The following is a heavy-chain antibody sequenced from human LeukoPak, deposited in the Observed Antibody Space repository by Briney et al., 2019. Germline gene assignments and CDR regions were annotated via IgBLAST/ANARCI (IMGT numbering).Heavy chain of an antibody. V-gene: IGHV1-69*04. Sequence: GSSVKVSCKASGGTFSSYAISWVRQAPGQGLEWMGRIIPILGIANYAQKLQGRVTMTTDTSTSTAYMELRSLRSDDTAVYYCARGGPFGALDAFDIWGQGTMVTVSS. J-gene: IGHJ3*02. D-gene: IGHD1-26*01. CDR3: ARGGPFGALDAFDI. CDR2: IIPILGIA. CDR1: GGTFSSYA.